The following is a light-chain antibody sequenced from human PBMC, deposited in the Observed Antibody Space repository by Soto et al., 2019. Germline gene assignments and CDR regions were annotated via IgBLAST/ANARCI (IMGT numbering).Light chain of an antibody. J-gene: IGLJ1*01. CDR1: NIGSKS. Sequence: SYELTQPPSVSVAPGKTASITCGGNNIGSKSVHWYQQKPGQAPVVVIFYDSDRPSGIPERFSGSNSGNTATLTISRVEAGDEADYYCQVWDSTSAHFVFGTGTKLTVL. CDR2: YDS. V-gene: IGLV3-21*04. CDR3: QVWDSTSAHFV.